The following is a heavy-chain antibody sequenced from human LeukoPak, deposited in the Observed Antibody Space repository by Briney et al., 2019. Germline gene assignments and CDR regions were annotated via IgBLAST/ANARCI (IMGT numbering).Heavy chain of an antibody. J-gene: IGHJ4*02. CDR3: AREGGDYGDYVPLIDY. Sequence: GGSLRLSCAASGFTFSSYNMNWVRQAPGKGLEWVSYISSSSSTIYYADSVKGRFTISRDNAKNSLHLQMNSLRAEDTAVYYCAREGGDYGDYVPLIDYWGQGTLVTVSS. D-gene: IGHD4-17*01. V-gene: IGHV3-48*01. CDR1: GFTFSSYN. CDR2: ISSSSSTI.